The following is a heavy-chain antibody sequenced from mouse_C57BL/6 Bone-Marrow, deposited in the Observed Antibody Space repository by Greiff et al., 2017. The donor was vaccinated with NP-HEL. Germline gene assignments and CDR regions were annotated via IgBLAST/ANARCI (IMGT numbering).Heavy chain of an antibody. V-gene: IGHV1-52*01. Sequence: QVQLQQPGAELVRPGSSVKLSCKASGYTFTSYWMHWVKQRPIQGLEWIGNIDPSDSETHYNQKFKDKATLTVDKSSSTAYMQLSSLTSEDSAVYYCARRTAQATLYCDYWGQGTTLTVSS. CDR3: ARRTAQATLYCDY. CDR1: GYTFTSYW. J-gene: IGHJ2*01. D-gene: IGHD3-2*02. CDR2: IDPSDSET.